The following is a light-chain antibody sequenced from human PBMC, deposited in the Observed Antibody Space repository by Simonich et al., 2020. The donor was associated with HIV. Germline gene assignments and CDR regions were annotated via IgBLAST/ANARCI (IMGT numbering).Light chain of an antibody. CDR1: QSVSSN. V-gene: IGKV3-15*01. Sequence: EIVMTQSPATLSVSPGERATLSCRASQSVSSNLAWYQQKPGQAPRLLIYGASTRDTGIPARFSGSGSGTEFTLTISSMQSEDFAVYYCQQYNNWPPMTFGGGTKVKIK. CDR3: QQYNNWPPMT. J-gene: IGKJ4*01. CDR2: GAS.